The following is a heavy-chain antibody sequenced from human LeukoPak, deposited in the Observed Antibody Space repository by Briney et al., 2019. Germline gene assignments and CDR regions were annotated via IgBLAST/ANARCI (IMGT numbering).Heavy chain of an antibody. CDR1: GYRFHSYR. Sequence: GESLKISCKGFGYRFHSYRISWVRQIPGKGLEWVGIIYTGDSDTRYSPSFQGQVTISADKSISTAYRQWGSLKAANSAMYYVARHGRGSYYIALGYWGQGTLVTGSS. J-gene: IGHJ4*02. CDR2: IYTGDSDT. CDR3: ARHGRGSYYIALGY. D-gene: IGHD3-10*01. V-gene: IGHV5-51*01.